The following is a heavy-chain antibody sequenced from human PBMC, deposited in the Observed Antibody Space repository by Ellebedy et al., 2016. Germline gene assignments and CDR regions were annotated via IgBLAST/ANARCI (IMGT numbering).Heavy chain of an antibody. CDR2: IYYSGTT. CDR1: GGSFSGYY. V-gene: IGHV4-59*01. D-gene: IGHD6-19*01. J-gene: IGHJ6*02. Sequence: SETLSLXXAVYGGSFSGYYWSWIRQPPGKGLEWIGYIYYSGTTNYNPSLKSRVTVSVETSKNQFSLKLNSATAADTAVYYCARDRVAVAVRYYYYGMDVWGQGTTVTVSS. CDR3: ARDRVAVAVRYYYYGMDV.